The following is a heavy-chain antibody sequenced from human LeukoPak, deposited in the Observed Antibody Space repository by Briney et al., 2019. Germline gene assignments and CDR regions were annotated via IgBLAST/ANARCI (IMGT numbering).Heavy chain of an antibody. Sequence: GGSLRLSCAASGFIFSSYEMNWVRQAPGRGLEWVSYISSSGTTIYYADSVRGRFTISRDNSKNTLYLQMNSLRAEDTAVYYCARDGGSGYDILTGYFSPGYFQHWGQGTLVTVSS. CDR1: GFIFSSYE. CDR3: ARDGGSGYDILTGYFSPGYFQH. J-gene: IGHJ1*01. CDR2: ISSSGTTI. D-gene: IGHD3-9*01. V-gene: IGHV3-48*03.